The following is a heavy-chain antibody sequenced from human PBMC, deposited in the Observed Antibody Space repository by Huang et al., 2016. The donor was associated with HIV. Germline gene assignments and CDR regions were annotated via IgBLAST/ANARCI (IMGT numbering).Heavy chain of an antibody. J-gene: IGHJ3*02. CDR1: GYSFTSYW. CDR2: MYPGDSDP. CDR3: ARPVAATFGASAFDI. D-gene: IGHD6-19*01. V-gene: IGHV5-51*03. Sequence: EVQLVQSGAEVNKPGESLKISCTGSGYSFTSYWIGWVRQMHGKGLEWGGCMYPGDSDPRYTPSFQGQVTISADKSISTAYLQWSSLKASDTARYYCARPVAATFGASAFDIWGQGTMVTVSS.